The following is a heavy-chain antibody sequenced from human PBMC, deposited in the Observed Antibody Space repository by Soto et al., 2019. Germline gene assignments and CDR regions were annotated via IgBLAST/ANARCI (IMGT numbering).Heavy chain of an antibody. CDR1: GFTFSSHW. CDR2: INNDGTSI. D-gene: IGHD1-1*01. CDR3: ARGPAYKINWYGFDS. J-gene: IGHJ4*02. Sequence: GGSLRLSCAASGFTFSSHWMHWVRQAPGKGLVWVSRINNDGTSISYADSVKGRFTISRDNAKNTLYLQMYSLRVEDTAVYYCARGPAYKINWYGFDSWGQGTLVTVSS. V-gene: IGHV3-74*01.